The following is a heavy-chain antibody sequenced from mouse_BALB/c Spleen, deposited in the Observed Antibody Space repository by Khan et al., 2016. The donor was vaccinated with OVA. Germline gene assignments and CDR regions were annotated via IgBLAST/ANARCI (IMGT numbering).Heavy chain of an antibody. D-gene: IGHD1-1*01. V-gene: IGHV3-2*02. J-gene: IGHJ2*01. Sequence: EVQLQESGPGLVKPSQSLSLTCTVTGYSITSDYAWNWIRQFPENKLEWMGYISYSGRTSYNPSLKSRISITRDTSKNQFFLQLNSVTTEDTATYYCVRSVTITTVVATDFDYWGKGTTLTVSS. CDR3: VRSVTITTVVATDFDY. CDR2: ISYSGRT. CDR1: GYSITSDYA.